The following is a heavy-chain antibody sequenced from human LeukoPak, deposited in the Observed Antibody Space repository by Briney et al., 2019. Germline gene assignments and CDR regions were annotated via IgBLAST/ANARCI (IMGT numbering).Heavy chain of an antibody. CDR2: IYYSGST. CDR3: ARDPFLGAWYFDL. Sequence: PSETLSLTCTVSGGSISSSSYYWGWIRQPPGKGLEWIGSIYYSGSTNYNPSLKSRVTISVDTSKNQFSLKLSSVTAADTAVYYCARDPFLGAWYFDLWGRGTLVTVSS. D-gene: IGHD4-17*01. V-gene: IGHV4-39*07. CDR1: GGSISSSSYY. J-gene: IGHJ2*01.